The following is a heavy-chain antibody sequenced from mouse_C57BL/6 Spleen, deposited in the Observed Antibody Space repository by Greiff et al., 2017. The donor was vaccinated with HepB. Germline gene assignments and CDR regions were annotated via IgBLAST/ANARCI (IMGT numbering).Heavy chain of an antibody. D-gene: IGHD2-2*01. CDR1: GFTFSSYT. CDR2: ISGGGGNT. V-gene: IGHV5-9*01. J-gene: IGHJ3*01. CDR3: AILYGYDAWFAY. Sequence: EVNLVESGGGLVKPGGSLKLSCAASGFTFSSYTMSWVRQTPEKRLEWVATISGGGGNTYYPDSVKGRFTISRDNAKNTLYLQMSSLRSEDTALYYCAILYGYDAWFAYWGQGTLVTVSA.